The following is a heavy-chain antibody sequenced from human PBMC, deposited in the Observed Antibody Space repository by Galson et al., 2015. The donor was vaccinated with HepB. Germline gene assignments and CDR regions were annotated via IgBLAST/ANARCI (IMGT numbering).Heavy chain of an antibody. CDR2: IIPSLSIP. J-gene: IGHJ5*02. Sequence: SVKVSCKASGGTFSNYSISWVRQAPGQGLEWIGRIIPSLSIPNYAQKFQGRVTITADKSTSTAYMELNSLRSEDTAVYYCARDLLKITIPHRSRKKARPDPKWFDPWGQGTLVTVSS. CDR3: ARDLLKITIPHRSRKKARPDPKWFDP. CDR1: GGTFSNYS. D-gene: IGHD2-21*01. V-gene: IGHV1-69*04.